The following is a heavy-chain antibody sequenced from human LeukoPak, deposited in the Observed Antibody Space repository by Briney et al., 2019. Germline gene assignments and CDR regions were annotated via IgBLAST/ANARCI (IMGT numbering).Heavy chain of an antibody. D-gene: IGHD3-10*01. CDR3: ARVLPWFGEFSRGYFDS. CDR1: EFSVGSNY. J-gene: IGHJ4*02. V-gene: IGHV3-53*01. CDR2: TFSDGDT. Sequence: GGSLRLSCAASEFSVGSNYMTWVRQAPGKGLEWVSLTFSDGDTFYADSVKGRFTISRDNSKNTLHLQMNSLRADDTAVYYCARVLPWFGEFSRGYFDSWGQGTLVTVSS.